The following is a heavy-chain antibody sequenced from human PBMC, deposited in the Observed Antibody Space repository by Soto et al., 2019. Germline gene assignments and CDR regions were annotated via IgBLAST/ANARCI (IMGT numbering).Heavy chain of an antibody. CDR2: ISSDGTTT. Sequence: VGSLRLSCAASEVTFIHYWRHWVRQAPGKGLVWVSRISSDGTTTNYADSVKGRFTISRDNAKNTLYLQMTSLRVEDRAIYYCVRGKVAAGFDYWGQGALVTVSS. V-gene: IGHV3-74*01. D-gene: IGHD6-13*01. J-gene: IGHJ4*02. CDR1: EVTFIHYW. CDR3: VRGKVAAGFDY.